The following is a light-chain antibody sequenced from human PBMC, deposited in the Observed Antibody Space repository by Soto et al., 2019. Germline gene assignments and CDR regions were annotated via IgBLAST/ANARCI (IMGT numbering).Light chain of an antibody. CDR1: SSNIGAGYD. Sequence: QSVLTQPPSVSGAPGQRVTISCTGSSSNIGAGYDVHWFQQFPGTAPKLLIYSSYNQPSGVPDRFSGSKSGTSASLAITGLQADDEADFYCQSYDSSLSAYVFGTGTKVTVL. J-gene: IGLJ1*01. CDR2: SSY. CDR3: QSYDSSLSAYV. V-gene: IGLV1-40*01.